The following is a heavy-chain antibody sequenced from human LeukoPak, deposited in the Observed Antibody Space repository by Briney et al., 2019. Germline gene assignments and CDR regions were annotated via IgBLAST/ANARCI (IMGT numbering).Heavy chain of an antibody. V-gene: IGHV1-2*02. J-gene: IGHJ5*02. CDR2: INPNSGGT. D-gene: IGHD2-2*01. CDR3: AILSSYQLLFDH. CDR1: GYTFTCYY. Sequence: ASVKVSCKASGYTFTCYYMHWVRQAPGQGLEWMGWINPNSGGTNYAQKFQGRVTMTRDTSISTAYMKLSRLRSDDTAVYYCAILSSYQLLFDHWGQGTLVTVSS.